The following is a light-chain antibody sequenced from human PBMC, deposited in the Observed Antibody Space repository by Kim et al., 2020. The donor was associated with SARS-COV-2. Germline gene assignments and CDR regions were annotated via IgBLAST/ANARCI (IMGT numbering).Light chain of an antibody. J-gene: IGKJ2*01. Sequence: EIVLTQSPGTLSLSPGERATLSCRTSETISSDYAAWYRHKPGQAPRLLIYGASTRATGIPERFSGSGSGTDFTLTISRLEPEDFAVYYCQQYDPSFPYTFGQGTKLEI. CDR1: ETISSDY. V-gene: IGKV3-20*01. CDR3: QQYDPSFPYT. CDR2: GAS.